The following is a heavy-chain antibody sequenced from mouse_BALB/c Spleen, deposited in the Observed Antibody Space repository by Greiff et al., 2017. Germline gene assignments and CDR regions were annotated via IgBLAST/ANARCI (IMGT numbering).Heavy chain of an antibody. CDR1: GYTFTSYW. J-gene: IGHJ4*01. CDR3: TRAGDWYAMDY. CDR2: IYPGSGST. V-gene: IGHV1S22*01. Sequence: LKQPGSELVRPGASVKLSCKASGYTFTSYWMHWVKQRPGQGLEWIGNIYPGSGSTNYDEKFKSKATLTVDTSSSTAYMQLSSLTSEDSAVYYCTRAGDWYAMDYWGQGTSVTVSS.